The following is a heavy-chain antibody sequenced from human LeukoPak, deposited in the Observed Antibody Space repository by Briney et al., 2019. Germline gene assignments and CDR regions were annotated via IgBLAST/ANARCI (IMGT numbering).Heavy chain of an antibody. CDR3: ARCYYDSSGYYFIDY. V-gene: IGHV1-2*06. CDR1: GYTFTGYY. J-gene: IGHJ4*02. D-gene: IGHD3-22*01. CDR2: INPNSGGT. Sequence: GASVKVSCKASGYTFTGYYMHWVRQAPGQGLEWMGRINPNSGGTNYAQKFQGRVTMTRDTSISTAYMELSRLRSDDTAVYYCARCYYDSSGYYFIDYWGQGTLVTVPS.